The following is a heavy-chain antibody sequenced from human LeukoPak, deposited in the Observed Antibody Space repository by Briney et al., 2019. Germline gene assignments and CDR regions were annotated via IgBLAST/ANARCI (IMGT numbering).Heavy chain of an antibody. D-gene: IGHD4-17*01. Sequence: QPGGSLRLSCAASGFTFSSYWMHWVRQAPGKGLVWVSRIKSDGSSTSYADSVKGRFTISRDNAKKTLYLQMNSLRAEDTAMYYCARAYSGDLPGSYWGQGTLVTVSS. CDR3: ARAYSGDLPGSY. CDR1: GFTFSSYW. V-gene: IGHV3-74*01. J-gene: IGHJ4*02. CDR2: IKSDGSST.